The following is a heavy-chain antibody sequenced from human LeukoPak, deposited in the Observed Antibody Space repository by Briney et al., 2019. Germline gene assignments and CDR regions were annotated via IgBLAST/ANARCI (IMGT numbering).Heavy chain of an antibody. CDR1: GYTFTSYY. J-gene: IGHJ4*02. Sequence: ASVKVSCKASGYTFTSYYMHRVRQAPGQGLEWMGIINPSGGSTSYAQKFQGRVTMTRDTSTSTVYMELSSLRSEDTAVYYCARDRRRIKKGDGVVVVAAIFDYWGQGTLVTVSS. D-gene: IGHD2-15*01. CDR2: INPSGGST. CDR3: ARDRRRIKKGDGVVVVAAIFDY. V-gene: IGHV1-46*01.